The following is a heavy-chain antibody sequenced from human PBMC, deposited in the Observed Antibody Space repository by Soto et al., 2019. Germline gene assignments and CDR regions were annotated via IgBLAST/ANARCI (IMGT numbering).Heavy chain of an antibody. CDR1: GGSISSGGYY. CDR2: IYYGGST. V-gene: IGHV4-31*03. CDR3: ARSDPVVIGYYYYGMDV. D-gene: IGHD3-22*01. J-gene: IGHJ6*02. Sequence: SETLSLTCTVSGGSISSGGYYWSWIRQHPGKGLEWIGYIYYGGSTYYNPSLKSRVTISVDTSKNQFSLKLSSVTAADTAVYCCARSDPVVIGYYYYGMDVWGQGTTVTVSS.